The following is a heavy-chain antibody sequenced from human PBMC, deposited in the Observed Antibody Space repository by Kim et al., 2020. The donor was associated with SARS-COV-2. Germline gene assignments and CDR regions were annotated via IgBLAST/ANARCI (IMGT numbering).Heavy chain of an antibody. D-gene: IGHD3-9*01. V-gene: IGHV3-23*01. J-gene: IGHJ4*02. Sequence: DTVKGRLTISRDNSKNTLYLQMNSLRAEDTAVYYCANDILTNYYPWYFDYWGQGTLVTVSS. CDR3: ANDILTNYYPWYFDY.